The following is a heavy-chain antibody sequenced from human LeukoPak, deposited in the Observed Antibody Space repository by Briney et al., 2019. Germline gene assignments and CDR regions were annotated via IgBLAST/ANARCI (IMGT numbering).Heavy chain of an antibody. V-gene: IGHV3-15*01. J-gene: IGHJ4*02. CDR2: IISKSDGGTT. D-gene: IGHD5-24*01. Sequence: GGSLRLSCAASGFSVSDAYMSWVRQTPGRRLEWIGRIISKSDGGTTDYAAPVKDRFIISRDDSKGTLYLQLNSLRTDDTAVYYCLAQYYFDYWGRGTLVTVSS. CDR1: GFSVSDAY. CDR3: LAQYYFDY.